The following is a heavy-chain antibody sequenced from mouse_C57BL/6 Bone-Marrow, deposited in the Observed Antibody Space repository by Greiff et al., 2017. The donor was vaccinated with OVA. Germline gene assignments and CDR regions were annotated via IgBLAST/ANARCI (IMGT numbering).Heavy chain of an antibody. Sequence: EVKLMESGGGLVKPGGSLKLSCAASGFTFSDYGMHWVRQAPEKGLEWVAYISSGSSTIYYADTVKGRFTISRDNAKNTLFLQMTSLRAEDTAMYLWGREYYGWGFAFWGQGTLVTVSA. CDR1: GFTFSDYG. CDR2: ISSGSSTI. CDR3: GREYYGWGFAF. V-gene: IGHV5-17*01. J-gene: IGHJ3*01. D-gene: IGHD1-1*01.